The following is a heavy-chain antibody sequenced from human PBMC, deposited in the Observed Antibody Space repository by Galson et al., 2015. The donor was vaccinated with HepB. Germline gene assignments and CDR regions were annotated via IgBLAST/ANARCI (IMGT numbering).Heavy chain of an antibody. J-gene: IGHJ6*02. CDR1: GFTFSSYG. D-gene: IGHD4-11*01. CDR2: ISYDGSNK. V-gene: IGHV3-30*18. CDR3: AKVKDYSNRWVYYYYGMDV. Sequence: SLRLSCAASGFTFSSYGMHWVRQAPGKGLEWVAVISYDGSNKYYADSVKGRFTISKDNSKNTLYLQMNSLRAEDTAVYYCAKVKDYSNRWVYYYYGMDVWGQGTTVTVSS.